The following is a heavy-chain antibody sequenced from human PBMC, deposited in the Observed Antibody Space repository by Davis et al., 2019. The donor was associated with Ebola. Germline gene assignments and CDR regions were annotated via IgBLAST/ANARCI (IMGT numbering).Heavy chain of an antibody. CDR2: ISAGGVTS. J-gene: IGHJ6*02. CDR1: GFTLNSCA. CDR3: AKDRRAGSVWNALDV. V-gene: IGHV3-23*01. Sequence: GGSLRLSCAASGFTLNSCAMFWVRQAPEKGLQWVAAISAGGVTSYYEDSVKGRFTISRDDSDNTLYLQLSGLRGDDTADYYCAKDRRAGSVWNALDVWGQGTTVTVSS. D-gene: IGHD1-1*01.